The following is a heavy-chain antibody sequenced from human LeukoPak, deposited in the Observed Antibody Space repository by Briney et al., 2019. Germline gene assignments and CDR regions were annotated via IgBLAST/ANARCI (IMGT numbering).Heavy chain of an antibody. Sequence: SETLSLTCAVSGYSISSGYYWGWIRQPPGKGLEWIGSIYHSGSTYYNPSLKSRVTISVDTSKNQFSLKLSSVTAADTAVYYCARHIAYYYDSSGQEDAFDIWGQGIMVTVSS. D-gene: IGHD3-22*01. V-gene: IGHV4-38-2*01. CDR2: IYHSGST. J-gene: IGHJ3*02. CDR3: ARHIAYYYDSSGQEDAFDI. CDR1: GYSISSGYY.